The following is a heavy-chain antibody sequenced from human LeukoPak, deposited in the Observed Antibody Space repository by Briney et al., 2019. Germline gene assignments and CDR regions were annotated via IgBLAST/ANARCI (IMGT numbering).Heavy chain of an antibody. J-gene: IGHJ6*02. D-gene: IGHD1-26*01. Sequence: GGSLRLSCAASGFTASTNYMTWVRQTPEKGLEWVSVIYDIGTTYYADSVKGRFTISRDNSKNTVYLQMNSLRVDDTAIYYCARVCGTYPCYYGMDVWGQGATVTVSS. CDR1: GFTASTNY. V-gene: IGHV3-66*01. CDR2: IYDIGTT. CDR3: ARVCGTYPCYYGMDV.